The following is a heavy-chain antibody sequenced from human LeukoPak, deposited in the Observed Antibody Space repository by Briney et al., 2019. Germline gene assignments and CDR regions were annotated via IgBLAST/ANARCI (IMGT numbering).Heavy chain of an antibody. CDR1: GFTFSSYA. J-gene: IGHJ4*02. CDR3: AKGPGFQPMLTGYYNW. Sequence: GGSLRLSCAASGFTFSSYAMSWVRQAPGKGLEWVSAISGSGGSTYYADPVKGRYTISRDNSKNTLYLQMNSLRAEDTAVYYCAKGPGFQPMLTGYYNWWGQGTLVTVSS. V-gene: IGHV3-23*01. CDR2: ISGSGGST. D-gene: IGHD3-9*01.